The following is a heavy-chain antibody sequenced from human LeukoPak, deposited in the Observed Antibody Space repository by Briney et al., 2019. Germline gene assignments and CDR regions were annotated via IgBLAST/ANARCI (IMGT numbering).Heavy chain of an antibody. CDR1: GLTFSRDW. Sequence: GGSLRLSCEASGLTFSRDWMGWVRQAPGKGLEWVANIKQDGSEKYYVDSVKGRFTISRDNAKNSLYLQMNSLRAEDTAVYYCARDLAGAIYYWGQGTLVTVSS. CDR3: ARDLAGAIYY. J-gene: IGHJ4*02. D-gene: IGHD3-16*02. V-gene: IGHV3-7*01. CDR2: IKQDGSEK.